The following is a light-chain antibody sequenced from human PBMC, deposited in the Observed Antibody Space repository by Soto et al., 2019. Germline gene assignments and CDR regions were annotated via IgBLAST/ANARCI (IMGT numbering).Light chain of an antibody. J-gene: IGKJ4*01. CDR2: KAS. Sequence: DIQMSQSPSTLSASMGDRVTITCRASQSFSGSLAWYQQKPGKAPKLLIYKASGLESGVPSRFSGSGSGTDFTLTISSLQPDDFATYYCQQYNSYSPLTFGGGTKVDI. CDR1: QSFSGS. V-gene: IGKV1-5*03. CDR3: QQYNSYSPLT.